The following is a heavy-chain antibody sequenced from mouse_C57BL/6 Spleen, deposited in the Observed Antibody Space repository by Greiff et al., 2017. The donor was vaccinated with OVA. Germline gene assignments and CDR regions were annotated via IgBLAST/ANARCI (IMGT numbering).Heavy chain of an antibody. CDR3: ARGELGHYFDY. D-gene: IGHD4-1*01. V-gene: IGHV5-17*01. CDR1: GFTFSDYG. Sequence: EVKLMESGGGLVKPGGSLKLSCAASGFTFSDYGMHWVRQAPEKGLEWVAYISSGSSTIYYADTVKGRFTISRDNAKNTLFLQMTSLRSEDTAMYYCARGELGHYFDYWGQGTTLTVSS. CDR2: ISSGSSTI. J-gene: IGHJ2*01.